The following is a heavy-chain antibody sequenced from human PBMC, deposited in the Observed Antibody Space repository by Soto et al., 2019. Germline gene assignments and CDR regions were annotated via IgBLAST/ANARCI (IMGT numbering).Heavy chain of an antibody. V-gene: IGHV1-18*01. Sequence: ASVKVSCKASGYTFTNYGISWVRQAPGQGLEWMGWISAYNGNTNYAQKLQGRVTMTTDTSTSTAYMELRSLRSDDTAVYYCARGNKNIGHYYSTDWGQGTLVTVSS. CDR2: ISAYNGNT. J-gene: IGHJ4*02. CDR1: GYTFTNYG. CDR3: ARGNKNIGHYYSTD. D-gene: IGHD4-4*01.